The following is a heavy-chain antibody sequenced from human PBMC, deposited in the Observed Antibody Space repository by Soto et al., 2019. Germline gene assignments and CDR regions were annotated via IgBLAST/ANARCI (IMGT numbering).Heavy chain of an antibody. CDR1: GGTFSSYA. D-gene: IGHD4-17*01. J-gene: IGHJ6*02. V-gene: IGHV1-69*01. Sequence: QVQLVQSGAEVKKPGSSVKVSCKASGGTFSSYAISWVRQAPGHGLEWMGGIIPIFGTANYAQKYQGRVTITADESTSTAYMELSSLRSEDTAVYYCARDPLAYGDLDLYYYSGMDVWGQGTTVTVSS. CDR3: ARDPLAYGDLDLYYYSGMDV. CDR2: IIPIFGTA.